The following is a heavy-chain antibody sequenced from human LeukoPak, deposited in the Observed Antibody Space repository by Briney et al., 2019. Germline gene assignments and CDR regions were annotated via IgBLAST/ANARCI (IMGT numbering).Heavy chain of an antibody. CDR2: IIPIFGTA. CDR3: ARETKAMIVVAPGVEDAFDI. CDR1: GGTFSSYA. D-gene: IGHD3-22*01. J-gene: IGHJ3*02. V-gene: IGHV1-69*13. Sequence: GASVKVSCKASGGTFSSYAISWVRQAPGQGLEWMGGIIPIFGTANYAQKFQGRVTITADESTSTAYMELSSLRSEDTAVYYCARETKAMIVVAPGVEDAFDIWGQGTMVTVSS.